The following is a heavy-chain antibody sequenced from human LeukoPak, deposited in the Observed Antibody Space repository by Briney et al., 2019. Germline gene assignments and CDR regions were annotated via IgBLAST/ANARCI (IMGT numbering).Heavy chain of an antibody. CDR2: ISSSSGYI. J-gene: IGHJ5*02. Sequence: GGSLRLSCAASGFTFSSYSMNWVRQAPGKGLEWVSSISSSSGYIYYADSVKGRFTISRDNAKNSLYLQMDSLRAEDTAVYYCARDVGLDPWGQGTLVTVSS. CDR1: GFTFSSYS. CDR3: ARDVGLDP. V-gene: IGHV3-21*01.